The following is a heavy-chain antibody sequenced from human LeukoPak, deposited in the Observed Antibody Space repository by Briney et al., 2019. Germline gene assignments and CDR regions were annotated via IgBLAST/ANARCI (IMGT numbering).Heavy chain of an antibody. Sequence: SETLSLTCTVSGGSISSSSYYWGWIRQPPGKGLEWIGSIYYSGSTNCNPSLKSRVTISLDTSKNQFSLKMSSVTAADTAVYYCAGNYYGSGSYYSEDRYWGQGTLVTVSS. CDR1: GGSISSSSYY. CDR2: IYYSGST. CDR3: AGNYYGSGSYYSEDRY. V-gene: IGHV4-39*07. D-gene: IGHD3-10*01. J-gene: IGHJ4*02.